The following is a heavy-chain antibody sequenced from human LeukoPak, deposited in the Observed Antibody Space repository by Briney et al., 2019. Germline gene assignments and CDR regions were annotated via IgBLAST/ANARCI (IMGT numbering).Heavy chain of an antibody. J-gene: IGHJ5*02. CDR3: ARGGSPDIVVVVAARFDP. CDR2: INPNSGGT. D-gene: IGHD2-15*01. CDR1: GYTFTGYY. V-gene: IGHV1-2*02. Sequence: ASVKVSCKASGYTFTGYYMHWVRQAPGQGLEWMGWINPNSGGTNYAQKLQGRVTMTRDTSISTAYMELSRLRSDDTAVYYCARGGSPDIVVVVAARFDPWGQGTLVTVSS.